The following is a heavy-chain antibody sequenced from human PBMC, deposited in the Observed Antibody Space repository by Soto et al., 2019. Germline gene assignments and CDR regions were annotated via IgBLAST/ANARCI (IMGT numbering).Heavy chain of an antibody. J-gene: IGHJ4*02. CDR1: GASISSSSYS. CDR2: MYHSGST. D-gene: IGHD2-2*01. V-gene: IGHV4-39*07. CDR3: ARVPDY. Sequence: SETLSLTCPVSGASISSSSYSWGWIRQPPGKGLAWIGNMYHSGSTYYNPSLKSRVTISIDRSKNQFSLKLSSVTAADTAVYYCARVPDYWGQGILVTVPS.